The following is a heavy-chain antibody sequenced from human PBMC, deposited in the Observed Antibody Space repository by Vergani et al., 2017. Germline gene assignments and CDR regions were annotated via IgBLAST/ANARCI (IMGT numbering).Heavy chain of an antibody. D-gene: IGHD6-19*01. CDR3: ARAAKNSSGYRYYYYYYMDV. Sequence: QVQLQESGPGLVKPSETLSLTCTVSGGSISSYYWSWVRQAPGKGLEWVAVISYDGSNKYYADSVKGRFTISRDNSKNTLYLQMNSLRAEDTAVYYCARAAKNSSGYRYYYYYYMDVWGKGTTVTVSS. V-gene: IGHV3-30-3*01. CDR1: GGSISSYY. J-gene: IGHJ6*03. CDR2: ISYDGSNK.